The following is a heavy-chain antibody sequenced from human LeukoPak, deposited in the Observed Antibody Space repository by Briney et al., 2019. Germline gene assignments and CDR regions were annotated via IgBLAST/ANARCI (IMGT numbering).Heavy chain of an antibody. J-gene: IGHJ6*03. V-gene: IGHV1-46*01. CDR1: GYTFTGYS. D-gene: IGHD6-13*01. Sequence: ASVKVSCKASGYTFTGYSIHWVRQAPGQGLEWMGIINPSGGTTTYTQKFQGRVTMTRDMSTSTVYMELSSLKSDDTAVYYCARGWVAAAEAYMDVWGKGTTVTVSS. CDR3: ARGWVAAAEAYMDV. CDR2: INPSGGTT.